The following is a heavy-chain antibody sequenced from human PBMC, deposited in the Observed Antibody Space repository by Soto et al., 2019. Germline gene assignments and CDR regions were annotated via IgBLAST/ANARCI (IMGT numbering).Heavy chain of an antibody. CDR3: ARPPRYCSGGSCYSVAFDI. CDR1: GFTFSSYA. J-gene: IGHJ3*02. CDR2: ISYDGSNK. V-gene: IGHV3-30-3*01. Sequence: GGSLRLSCAASGFTFSSYAMHWVRQAPGKGLEWVAVISYDGSNKYYADSVKGRFTISRDNSKNTLYLQMNSLRAEDTAVYYCARPPRYCSGGSCYSVAFDIWGQGTMVTVSS. D-gene: IGHD2-15*01.